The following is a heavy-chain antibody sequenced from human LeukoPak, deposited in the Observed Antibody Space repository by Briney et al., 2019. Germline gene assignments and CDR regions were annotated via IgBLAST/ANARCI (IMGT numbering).Heavy chain of an antibody. CDR3: ARLGGHSSCYGH. J-gene: IGHJ4*02. CDR2: IYTSGTM. V-gene: IGHV4-61*02. Sequence: SETLSLTCSVSGASISSGSHYWSWIRQPAGKGLEWIGRIYTSGTMDYNPSLKSRVTISVDTSKNHFSLILSSVTAADTAIYYCARLGGHSSCYGHWGQGTLVTVSS. D-gene: IGHD2-2*01. CDR1: GASISSGSHY.